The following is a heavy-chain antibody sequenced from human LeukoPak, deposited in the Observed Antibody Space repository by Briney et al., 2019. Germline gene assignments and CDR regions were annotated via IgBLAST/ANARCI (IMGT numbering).Heavy chain of an antibody. CDR3: AISHGGVAPRVRAFDI. D-gene: IGHD3-16*01. J-gene: IGHJ3*02. Sequence: TSETLSLTCNVSGGSIITNIASWGWLRQPPGKGLEWIGSISHSGSTYYNPSLKSRVTISVDTSKNQFSLKLSSVTAADTAVYYCAISHGGVAPRVRAFDIWGQGTMVTVSS. V-gene: IGHV4-39*07. CDR1: GGSIITNIAS. CDR2: ISHSGST.